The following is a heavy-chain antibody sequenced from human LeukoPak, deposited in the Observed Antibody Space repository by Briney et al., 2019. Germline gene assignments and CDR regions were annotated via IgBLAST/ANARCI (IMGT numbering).Heavy chain of an antibody. D-gene: IGHD6-13*01. CDR1: GFTVCIKY. J-gene: IGHJ4*02. CDR3: ARVSSSWDGPDY. Sequence: GGSLRLSCAASGFTVCIKYMSWVRQAPGKGLEWVSVIFSGGFTYYADSVKGRFTNSRDNSKNKLYLQMNSLRVEATAVYYCARVSSSWDGPDYWGQGTLVTVSS. CDR2: IFSGGFT. V-gene: IGHV3-53*01.